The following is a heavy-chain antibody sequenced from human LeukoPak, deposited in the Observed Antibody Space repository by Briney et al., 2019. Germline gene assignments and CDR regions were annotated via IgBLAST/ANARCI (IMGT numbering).Heavy chain of an antibody. J-gene: IGHJ3*02. D-gene: IGHD1-1*01. CDR3: ARPRYNWNDIDAFDI. V-gene: IGHV1-46*01. CDR1: GYTFTSYY. CDR2: INPSGGST. Sequence: EASVKVSCKASGYTFTSYYMHWVRQAPGQGLEWMGIINPSGGSTSYAQKFQGRVTMTRDTSTSTVYMELSSLRSEDTAVYYCARPRYNWNDIDAFDIWGQGTMVTVSS.